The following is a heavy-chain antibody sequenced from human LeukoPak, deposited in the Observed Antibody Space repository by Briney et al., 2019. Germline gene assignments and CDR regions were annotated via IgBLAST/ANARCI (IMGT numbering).Heavy chain of an antibody. CDR1: GYTFTDHY. D-gene: IGHD1-14*01. V-gene: IGHV1-2*02. CDR3: ARIITSTWYNEFDC. Sequence: GASVKVSCKASGYTFTDHYLHWLRQAPGQGLEYLGWINPNGGGTNFPQKFQGRVTLTIDTSVNTGYMEITKLTSDDTAVYYCARIITSTWYNEFDCWGQGTLSPSPQ. J-gene: IGHJ4*02. CDR2: INPNGGGT.